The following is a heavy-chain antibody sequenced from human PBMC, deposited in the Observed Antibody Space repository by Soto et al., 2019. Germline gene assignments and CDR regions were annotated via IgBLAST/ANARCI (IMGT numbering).Heavy chain of an antibody. CDR1: GGFVSSGSYY. Sequence: QVQLQQWGAGLLEPSETLSLTCAVYGGFVSSGSYYWSWIRQPPGKGLEWIGEMSHSGGTHFNPSLTIRVTISVDTSKNQFSLKMSSVTAAATALYYCARVERGNATTVVDAFDIWGPGTMVTVSS. CDR3: ARVERGNATTVVDAFDI. D-gene: IGHD1-1*01. J-gene: IGHJ3*02. CDR2: MSHSGGT. V-gene: IGHV4-34*01.